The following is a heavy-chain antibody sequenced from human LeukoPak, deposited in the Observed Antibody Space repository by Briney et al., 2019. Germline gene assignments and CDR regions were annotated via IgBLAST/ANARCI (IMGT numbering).Heavy chain of an antibody. CDR1: GFTFSSFN. J-gene: IGHJ4*02. V-gene: IGHV3-74*03. CDR3: ARGIYGDPVAFDS. CDR2: LKSDGSTA. Sequence: GGSLRLSCAASGFTFSSFNMHWVRQTPGKGLVWVSRLKSDGSTAMYADSVQGRFTISRDNARNTVHLLMSSLTVEDTGVYYCARGIYGDPVAFDSWGQGALVTVSS. D-gene: IGHD4-17*01.